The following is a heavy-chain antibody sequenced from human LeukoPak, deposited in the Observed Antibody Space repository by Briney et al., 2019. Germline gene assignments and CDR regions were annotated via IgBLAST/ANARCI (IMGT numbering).Heavy chain of an antibody. D-gene: IGHD3-16*01. Sequence: GRSLRLSCAASGFTFSNYGMHWVRQAPGKGLEWVAIIWYDGSNMYYADSVKGRFTISRDNAKNTLYLQMSSLRAEDTAVYYCARGGREVDFWGQGTLVTVSS. V-gene: IGHV3-33*01. CDR2: IWYDGSNM. CDR1: GFTFSNYG. CDR3: ARGGREVDF. J-gene: IGHJ4*02.